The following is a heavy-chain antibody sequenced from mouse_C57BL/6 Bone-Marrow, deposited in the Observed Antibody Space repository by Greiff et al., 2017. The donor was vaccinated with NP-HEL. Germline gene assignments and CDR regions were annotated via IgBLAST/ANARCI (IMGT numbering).Heavy chain of an antibody. V-gene: IGHV1-81*01. D-gene: IGHD2-4*01. Sequence: VKLMESGAELARPGASVKLSCKASGYTFTSYGISWVKQRTGQGLEWIGEIYPRSGNTYYNEKFKGKATLTADKSSSTAYMELRSLTSEDSAVYVCALIYYDYENYWGQGTTLTVSS. CDR1: GYTFTSYG. CDR2: IYPRSGNT. J-gene: IGHJ2*01. CDR3: ALIYYDYENY.